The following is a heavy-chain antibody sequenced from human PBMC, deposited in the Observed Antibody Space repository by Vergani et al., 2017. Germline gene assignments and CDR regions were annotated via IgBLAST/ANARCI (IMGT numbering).Heavy chain of an antibody. CDR1: GFTFDDYA. Sequence: EVQLVESGGGLVQPGRSLRLSCAASGFTFDDYAMHWVRQAPGKGLEWVSGISWNSGSIGYADSVKGRFTISRDNAKNSLYLQMNSLRAEDTAVYYCARQRRVGATSHFDYWGQGTLVTVSS. CDR2: ISWNSGSI. V-gene: IGHV3-9*01. D-gene: IGHD1-26*01. J-gene: IGHJ4*02. CDR3: ARQRRVGATSHFDY.